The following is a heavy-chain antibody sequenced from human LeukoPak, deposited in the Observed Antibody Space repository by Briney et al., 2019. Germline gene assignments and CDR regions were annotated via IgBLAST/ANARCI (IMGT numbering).Heavy chain of an antibody. J-gene: IGHJ3*02. V-gene: IGHV1-8*02. CDR1: GYTFTGYY. Sequence: EASVKVSCKASGYTFTGYYMHWVRQATGQGLEWMGWMNPNSGNTGYAQKFQGRVTMTRNTSISTAYMELSSLRSEDTAVYYCARDNGDIWGQGTMVTVSS. CDR3: ARDNGDI. CDR2: MNPNSGNT. D-gene: IGHD1-14*01.